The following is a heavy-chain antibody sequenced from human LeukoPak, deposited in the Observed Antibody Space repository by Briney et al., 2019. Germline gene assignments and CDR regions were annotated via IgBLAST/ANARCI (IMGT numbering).Heavy chain of an antibody. V-gene: IGHV4-59*01. J-gene: IGHJ6*02. Sequence: PSETLSLTCTVSGGSISSYYWSWIRQPPGKGLEWNGYIYYSGSTNFNPSLKSRVTISVDTSKNQFSLNLSSVTAADTAVYYCARDYSSNWYYGMDVWGQGTTVTVSS. CDR2: IYYSGST. D-gene: IGHD6-13*01. CDR1: GGSISSYY. CDR3: ARDYSSNWYYGMDV.